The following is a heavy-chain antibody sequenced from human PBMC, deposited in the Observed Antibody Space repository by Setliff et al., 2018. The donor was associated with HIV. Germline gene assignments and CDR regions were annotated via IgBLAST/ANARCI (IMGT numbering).Heavy chain of an antibody. J-gene: IGHJ4*02. Sequence: GASVKVSCKASGYTFSSYAISWVRQAPGQGLEWMGGIIPILGIANYAQKFQGRVTITADKSTSTAYMELSSLRSEDTAVYYCARDGRVLQVLRYFDWLYYFDYWGQGTLVTVSS. CDR3: ARDGRVLQVLRYFDWLYYFDY. CDR2: IIPILGIA. D-gene: IGHD3-9*01. V-gene: IGHV1-69*10. CDR1: GYTFSSYA.